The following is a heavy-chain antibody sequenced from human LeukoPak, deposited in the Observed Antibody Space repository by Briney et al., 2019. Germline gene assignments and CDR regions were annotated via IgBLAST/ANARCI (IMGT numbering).Heavy chain of an antibody. D-gene: IGHD2-2*01. CDR3: ARHEGYCSSTSCAWTGGFDP. J-gene: IGHJ5*02. V-gene: IGHV4-59*08. Sequence: PSETLSLTCTVSGGSISNYYWSWIRQPPGKGLEWIGYIYYSGSTNYNPSLKSRVTISVDTSKNQFSLKLSSVTAADTAVYYCARHEGYCSSTSCAWTGGFDPWGQGTLVTVSS. CDR1: GGSISNYY. CDR2: IYYSGST.